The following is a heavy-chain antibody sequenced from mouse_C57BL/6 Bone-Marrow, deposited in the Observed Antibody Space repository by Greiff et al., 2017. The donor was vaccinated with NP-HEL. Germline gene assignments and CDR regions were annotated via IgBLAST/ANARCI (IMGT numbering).Heavy chain of an antibody. CDR1: GYTFTSYG. D-gene: IGHD1-1*01. J-gene: IGHJ4*01. V-gene: IGHV1-81*01. Sequence: VQGVESGAELARPGASVKLSCKASGYTFTSYGISWVKQRTGQGLEWIGEIYPRSGNTYYNEKFKGKATLTADKSSSTAYMELRSLTSEDSAVYFCARGYYGSSYWGQGTSVTVSS. CDR3: ARGYYGSSY. CDR2: IYPRSGNT.